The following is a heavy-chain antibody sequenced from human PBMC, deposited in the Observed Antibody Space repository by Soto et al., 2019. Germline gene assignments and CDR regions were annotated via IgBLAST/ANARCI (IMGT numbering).Heavy chain of an antibody. Sequence: EVQLLESGGGLVQPGGSLRLSCAASEFTFTSYAMSWVRQAPGKGLEWVSAVGSDGGSTYYADSVRGRFTVSRDNSQNTQYLQMNNLRAEDTAVYYCAKDVCGSGTFCHFDYWGQGTLVTVSS. V-gene: IGHV3-23*01. J-gene: IGHJ4*02. D-gene: IGHD3-10*01. CDR3: AKDVCGSGTFCHFDY. CDR1: EFTFTSYA. CDR2: VGSDGGST.